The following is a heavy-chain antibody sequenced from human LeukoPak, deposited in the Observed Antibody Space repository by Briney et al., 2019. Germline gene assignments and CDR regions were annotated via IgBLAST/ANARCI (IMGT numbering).Heavy chain of an antibody. D-gene: IGHD2-2*03. CDR1: GYSFATYW. V-gene: IGHV5-51*01. CDR2: IYPDEFNI. J-gene: IGHJ4*02. Sequence: GESLKISCKGSGYSFATYWIAGVRQMPGKGLEWMGIIYPDEFNIRYSPSFQGQVTISADKSISTAYLQWSSLKASDTAIYYCARPPSRGYSSSFEYWGQGTLVTVSS. CDR3: ARPPSRGYSSSFEY.